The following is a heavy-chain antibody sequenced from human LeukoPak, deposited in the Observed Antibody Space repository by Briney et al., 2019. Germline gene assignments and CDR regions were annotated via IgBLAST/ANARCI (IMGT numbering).Heavy chain of an antibody. Sequence: GGSLRLSCAASGVTFSSYGMHCVRQAPGKGLEGWAVIRYDGSNKYYADSVKGRFTISRDNANNTLYLQINSPRAEDTDVYSCARDAGDYGGFYYFDSWGQGTLVTVSS. D-gene: IGHD4-23*01. J-gene: IGHJ4*02. V-gene: IGHV3-30*02. CDR1: GVTFSSYG. CDR3: ARDAGDYGGFYYFDS. CDR2: IRYDGSNK.